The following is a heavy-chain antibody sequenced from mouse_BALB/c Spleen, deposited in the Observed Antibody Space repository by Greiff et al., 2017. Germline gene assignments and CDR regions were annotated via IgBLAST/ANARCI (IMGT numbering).Heavy chain of an antibody. J-gene: IGHJ3*01. CDR1: GYAFSSYW. V-gene: IGHV1-80*01. CDR2: IYPGDGDT. CDR3: ARRDDGYPFAY. Sequence: VQRVESGAELVRPGSSVKISCKASGYAFSSYWMNWVKQRPGQGLEWIGQIYPGDGDTNYNGKFKGKATLTADKSSSTAYMQLSSLTSEDSAVYFCARRDDGYPFAYWGQGTLVTVSA. D-gene: IGHD2-3*01.